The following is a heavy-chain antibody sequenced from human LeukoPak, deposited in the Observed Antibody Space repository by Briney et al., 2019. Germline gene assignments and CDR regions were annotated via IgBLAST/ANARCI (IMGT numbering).Heavy chain of an antibody. CDR1: GYTFTSYD. CDR2: MNPNSGNT. J-gene: IGHJ3*02. CDR3: ARRTRELGYCSGGSCYHDAFDI. Sequence: ASVKVSCKASGYTFTSYDINWVRQATGQGLEWTGWMNPNSGNTGYAHKFQGRVTMTRNTSISTAYMELSSLRSEDTAVYYCARRTRELGYCSGGSCYHDAFDIWGQGTMVTVS. V-gene: IGHV1-8*01. D-gene: IGHD2-15*01.